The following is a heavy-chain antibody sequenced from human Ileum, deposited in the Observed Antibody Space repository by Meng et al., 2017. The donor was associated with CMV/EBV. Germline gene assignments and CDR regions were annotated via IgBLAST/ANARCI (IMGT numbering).Heavy chain of an antibody. CDR2: INTSSGDT. D-gene: IGHD7-27*01. J-gene: IGHJ4*02. Sequence: RVSCETSGYAFTVYTIHWTRQAPGQGLEWMGRINTSSGDTFYAQKFRSRVTMTRDTSIRTVFMELSGLQSHDTAIYYCARDNWGSDYWGQGTLVTVSS. V-gene: IGHV1-2*06. CDR1: GYAFTVYT. CDR3: ARDNWGSDY.